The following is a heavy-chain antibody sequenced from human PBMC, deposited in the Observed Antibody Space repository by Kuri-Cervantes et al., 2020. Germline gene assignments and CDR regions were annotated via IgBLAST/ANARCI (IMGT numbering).Heavy chain of an antibody. CDR1: GFTFSSYS. CDR3: ARSTPGYSSSWYGRYYYGMDV. Sequence: GESLKISCAASGFTFSSYSMNWVRQAPGKGLEWVSYISSSGSTIYYADSVKGRFTISRDNAKNSLYLQMNSLRAEDTAVYYCARSTPGYSSSWYGRYYYGMDVWGQGTTVTVSS. CDR2: ISSSGSTI. D-gene: IGHD6-13*01. J-gene: IGHJ6*02. V-gene: IGHV3-48*04.